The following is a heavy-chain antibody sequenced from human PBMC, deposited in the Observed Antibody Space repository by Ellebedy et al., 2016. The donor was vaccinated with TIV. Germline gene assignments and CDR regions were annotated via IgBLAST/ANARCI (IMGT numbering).Heavy chain of an antibody. CDR1: AYTFTSYF. D-gene: IGHD2-15*01. J-gene: IGHJ3*02. CDR2: INPSGGST. CDR3: ARALLRDAFDI. V-gene: IGHV1-46*03. Sequence: ASVKVSXXASAYTFTSYFMHWVRQAPGQGLEWMGIINPSGGSTIYAQKFQGRVTMTRDTSTSTVYMELSSLRSKDTAVYYCARALLRDAFDIWGQGTMVTVSS.